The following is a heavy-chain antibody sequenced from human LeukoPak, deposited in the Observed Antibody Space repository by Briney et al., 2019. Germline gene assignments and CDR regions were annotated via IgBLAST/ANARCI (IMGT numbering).Heavy chain of an antibody. CDR2: MNPNSGNT. D-gene: IGHD3-10*01. CDR3: ARAPHVLLWFGELLKTHYYGMDV. J-gene: IGHJ6*02. V-gene: IGHV1-8*01. Sequence: ASVKVSCKASGYTFTSYDINWVRQATGQGLEWMGWMNPNSGNTGYAQKFQGRVTMTRNTSISTAYMKLSSLRSEDTAVYYCARAPHVLLWFGELLKTHYYGMDVWGQGTTVTVSS. CDR1: GYTFTSYD.